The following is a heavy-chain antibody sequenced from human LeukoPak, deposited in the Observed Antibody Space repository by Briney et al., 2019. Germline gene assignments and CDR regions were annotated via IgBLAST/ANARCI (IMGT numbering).Heavy chain of an antibody. CDR2: INPNSGGT. D-gene: IGHD3-22*01. CDR3: ASSVNYYDSSGYYDY. CDR1: GYTFTGYY. Sequence: GASVKVSCKASGYTFTGYYMHWVRQAPGQGLEWMGRINPNSGGTNCAQKFQGRVTVTRDTSISTAYMELSRLRSDDTAVYYCASSVNYYDSSGYYDYWGQGTLVAVSS. V-gene: IGHV1-2*06. J-gene: IGHJ4*02.